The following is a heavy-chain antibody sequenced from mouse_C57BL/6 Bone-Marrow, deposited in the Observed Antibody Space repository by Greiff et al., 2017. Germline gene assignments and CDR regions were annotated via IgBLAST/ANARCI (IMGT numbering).Heavy chain of an antibody. V-gene: IGHV1-42*01. D-gene: IGHD2-4*01. J-gene: IGHJ4*01. CDR1: GYSFTGYY. Sequence: VQLQQSGPELVKPGASVKISCKASGYSFTGYYMNGVKQSPEKSLEWIGEINPSTGGTTYNQKFKAKATLTVDKSSSTAYMQLKSLTSEDSAVYYCARGYDYDYVMDYWGQGTSVTVSS. CDR3: ARGYDYDYVMDY. CDR2: INPSTGGT.